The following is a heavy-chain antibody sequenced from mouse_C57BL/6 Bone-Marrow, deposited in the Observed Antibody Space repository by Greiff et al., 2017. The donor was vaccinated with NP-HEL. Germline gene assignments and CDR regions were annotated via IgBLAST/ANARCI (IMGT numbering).Heavy chain of an antibody. Sequence: EVQLVESGGGLVKPGGSLKLSCAASGFTFSSYAMSWVRQTPEKRLEWVATISDGGSYTYYPDNVKGRFPISRDNAKNNLYLQMSHLKSEDTAMYYCARPYYYGSSSFAYWGQGTLVTVSA. D-gene: IGHD1-1*01. CDR3: ARPYYYGSSSFAY. CDR1: GFTFSSYA. J-gene: IGHJ3*01. V-gene: IGHV5-4*01. CDR2: ISDGGSYT.